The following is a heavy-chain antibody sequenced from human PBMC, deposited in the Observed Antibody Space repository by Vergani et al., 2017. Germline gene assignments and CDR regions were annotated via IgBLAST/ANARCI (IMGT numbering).Heavy chain of an antibody. CDR1: GFTFDDYA. J-gene: IGHJ3*02. D-gene: IGHD2/OR15-2a*01. V-gene: IGHV3-9*01. CDR3: AKEIVKGDAFDI. Sequence: EVQLVESGGGLVQPGRSLRLSCAASGFTFDDYAMHWVRQAPGKGLEWVSGISWNSGSIGYADSVKGRFTISRDNAKNSLYLQMNSLRAEYTALYYCAKEIVKGDAFDIWGQGTMVTVSS. CDR2: ISWNSGSI.